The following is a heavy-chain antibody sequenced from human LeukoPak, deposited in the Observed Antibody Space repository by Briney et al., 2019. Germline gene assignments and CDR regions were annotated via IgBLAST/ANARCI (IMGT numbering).Heavy chain of an antibody. D-gene: IGHD3-22*01. V-gene: IGHV3-23*01. CDR2: TSGSGGTT. J-gene: IGHJ3*02. CDR3: AKVRSGYYNDAFDM. CDR1: GFTFSSFA. Sequence: PGGSLRLSCAASGFTFSSFAMAWVRQAPGKGLEWVSVTSGSGGTTYYADSVKGRFTMSRDSSKNTLSLQMNSLRADDTALYYCAKVRSGYYNDAFDMWGQGTMVTVSS.